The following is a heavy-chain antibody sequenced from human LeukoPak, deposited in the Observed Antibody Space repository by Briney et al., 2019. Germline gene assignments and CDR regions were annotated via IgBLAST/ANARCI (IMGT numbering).Heavy chain of an antibody. V-gene: IGHV7-4-1*02. Sequence: ASVKVSCKASGYTFTSYAMNWVRQAPGQGLEWMGWINTNTGNPTYAQGFTGRFVFSLDTSVSTAYLQISSLQAEDTAVYYCARDKIMIMFGGVIANWFDPWGQGTLVAVSS. D-gene: IGHD3-16*02. CDR2: INTNTGNP. CDR3: ARDKIMIMFGGVIANWFDP. CDR1: GYTFTSYA. J-gene: IGHJ5*02.